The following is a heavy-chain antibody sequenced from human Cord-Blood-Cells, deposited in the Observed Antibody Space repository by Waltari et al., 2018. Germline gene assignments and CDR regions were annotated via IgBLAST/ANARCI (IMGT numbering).Heavy chain of an antibody. CDR3: ARETGTTDY. CDR2: ISSSSSYI. CDR1: GFTFGRYS. J-gene: IGHJ4*02. Sequence: EVQLVESGGGLVKPGGSLRLYCAASGFTFGRYSMNWVRQAPGKGLEWVSSISSSSSYIYYADSVKGRFTISRDNAKNSLYLQMNSLRAEDTAVYYCARETGTTDYWGQGTLVTVSS. D-gene: IGHD1-7*01. V-gene: IGHV3-21*01.